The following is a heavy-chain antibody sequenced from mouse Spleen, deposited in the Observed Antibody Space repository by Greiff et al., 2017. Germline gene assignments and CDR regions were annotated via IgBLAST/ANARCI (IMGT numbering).Heavy chain of an antibody. V-gene: IGHV5-9*02. Sequence: EVQGVESGGGLVKPGGSLKLSCAASGFAFSSYDMYWVRQTPEKRLEWVATISSGGSYTYYPDSVKGRSTISRDNARNTLYLQMSSLRSEDTALYYCARPPGYYGSLFAYWGQGTLVTVSA. CDR3: ARPPGYYGSLFAY. CDR1: GFAFSSYD. CDR2: ISSGGSYT. J-gene: IGHJ3*01. D-gene: IGHD1-1*01.